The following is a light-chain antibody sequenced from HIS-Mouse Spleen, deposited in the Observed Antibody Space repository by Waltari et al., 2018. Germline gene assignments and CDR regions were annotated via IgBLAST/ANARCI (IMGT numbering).Light chain of an antibody. CDR3: QQLNSYPPT. V-gene: IGKV1-9*01. Sequence: DIQLTQSPSFLSASVGDRVTITCRANQGVSSYLAWYQQKPGKAPNLLIYAASTLQSGVPSRFSGSGSGTEFALTISILQPEDVATYYCQQLNSYPPTFGQGTKVEIK. J-gene: IGKJ1*01. CDR2: AAS. CDR1: QGVSSY.